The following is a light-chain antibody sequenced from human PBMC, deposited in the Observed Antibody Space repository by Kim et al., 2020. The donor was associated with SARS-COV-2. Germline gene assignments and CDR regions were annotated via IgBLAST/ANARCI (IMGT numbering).Light chain of an antibody. CDR2: DVN. Sequence: GQSITSSCTGTRSDVGGSKYVSWYQQHPGKAPKLLIYDVNKRPSGVSDRFSGSKSANTASLTISGLQAEDESDFYCSSYTSTNTWVFGGGTQLTVL. J-gene: IGLJ3*02. V-gene: IGLV2-14*03. CDR3: SSYTSTNTWV. CDR1: RSDVGGSKY.